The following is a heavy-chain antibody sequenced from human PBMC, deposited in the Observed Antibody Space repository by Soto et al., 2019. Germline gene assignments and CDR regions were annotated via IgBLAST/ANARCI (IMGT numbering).Heavy chain of an antibody. J-gene: IGHJ2*01. CDR3: TREGYYGDYIGWYFDL. CDR1: GFTSGDYG. Sequence: EVQLVESGGSVVRPGGSLRLSCVVSGFTSGDYGMSWVRQGPGKGLEWVAGLNWNGARTTYADSVKGRFTVSRDNAKNSLYLQMNSLRAEDTAFYYCTREGYYGDYIGWYFDLWGRGTLVTVSS. V-gene: IGHV3-20*04. D-gene: IGHD4-17*01. CDR2: LNWNGART.